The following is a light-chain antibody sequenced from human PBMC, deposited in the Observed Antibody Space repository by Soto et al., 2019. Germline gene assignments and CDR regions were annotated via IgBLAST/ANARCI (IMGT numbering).Light chain of an antibody. CDR3: CSYAGSYTYV. V-gene: IGLV2-11*01. J-gene: IGLJ1*01. CDR1: SSDVGDYNY. CDR2: DVT. Sequence: QSALTQPRSVSGSPGQSVTISCTGTSSDVGDYNYVSWYQQHPGKALKLMIYDVTKRPSGVPDRFSGSKSGNTASLTISGLQAEDAADYYCCSYAGSYTYVFGTGTKLTVL.